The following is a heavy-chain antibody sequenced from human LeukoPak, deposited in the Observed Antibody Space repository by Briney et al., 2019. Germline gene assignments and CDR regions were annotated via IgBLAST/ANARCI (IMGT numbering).Heavy chain of an antibody. V-gene: IGHV4-34*01. D-gene: IGHD1-26*01. J-gene: IGHJ3*02. Sequence: PSETLSLTCAVYGGSFSGYYWRWIRQPPGKGLEWIGEINHSGSTNYNPSLKSRVTISVDTSKNQFSLKLSSVTAADTAVYYCARDREVGATVGAFNIWGQGTMVTVSS. CDR1: GGSFSGYY. CDR3: ARDREVGATVGAFNI. CDR2: INHSGST.